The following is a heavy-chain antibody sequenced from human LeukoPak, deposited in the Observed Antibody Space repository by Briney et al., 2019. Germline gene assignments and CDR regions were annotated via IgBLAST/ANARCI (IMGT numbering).Heavy chain of an antibody. CDR3: VRGGYYYGSGSYYIFDH. V-gene: IGHV3-74*01. D-gene: IGHD3-10*01. CDR2: INSDGSSR. CDR1: GFTFSSYW. Sequence: GGSLRLSCAASGFTFSSYWMHWVRQAPGKGLVWVSRINSDGSSRIYADSVKGRFTISRDNAKNTLYLQMNSLRAEDTAVYYCVRGGYYYGSGSYYIFDHWGQGILVTVSS. J-gene: IGHJ5*01.